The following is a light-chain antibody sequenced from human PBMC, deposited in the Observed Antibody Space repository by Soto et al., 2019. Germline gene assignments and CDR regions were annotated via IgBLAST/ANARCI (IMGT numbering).Light chain of an antibody. CDR1: QSVGTY. J-gene: IGKJ1*01. CDR3: QQRSSWPWT. CDR2: HAS. V-gene: IGKV3-11*01. Sequence: EIVLTHSPATLSLSPGEIATLSCRATQSVGTYLAWYQQKPGQAPRLLIYHASNRATGLPARFSGSGSGTDFTLTISSLEPEDFAVYYCQQRSSWPWTFGQGTKVDIK.